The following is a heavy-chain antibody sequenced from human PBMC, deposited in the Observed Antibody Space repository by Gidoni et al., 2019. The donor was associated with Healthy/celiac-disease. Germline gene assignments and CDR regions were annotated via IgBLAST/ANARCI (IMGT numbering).Heavy chain of an antibody. V-gene: IGHV4-39*01. D-gene: IGHD6-6*01. CDR2: IYYSGST. J-gene: IGHJ5*02. Sequence: QLQLQESGPGLVKPSETLSLTCTVSGGSISSSSYYWGWIRQPPGKGLEWIGSIYYSGSTYYNPSLKSRVTISVDTSKNQFSLKLSSVTAADTAVYYCARRIAARPNGGWFDPWGQGTLVTVSS. CDR3: ARRIAARPNGGWFDP. CDR1: GGSISSSSYY.